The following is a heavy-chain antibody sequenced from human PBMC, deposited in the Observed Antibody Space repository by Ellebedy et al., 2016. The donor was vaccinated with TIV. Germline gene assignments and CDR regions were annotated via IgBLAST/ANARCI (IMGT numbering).Heavy chain of an antibody. Sequence: GESLKISXAASGFTFSNAWMSWVRQAPGKGLEWVGRIRSKSDGGTTDYAAPVKGRFTMSRDDSQNTLYLQMNSLRTEDTAIYYCTTELAGYCSSTSCYGGLAGFDPWGQGTLVTVSS. CDR1: GFTFSNAW. CDR3: TTELAGYCSSTSCYGGLAGFDP. CDR2: IRSKSDGGTT. J-gene: IGHJ5*02. V-gene: IGHV3-15*01. D-gene: IGHD2-2*01.